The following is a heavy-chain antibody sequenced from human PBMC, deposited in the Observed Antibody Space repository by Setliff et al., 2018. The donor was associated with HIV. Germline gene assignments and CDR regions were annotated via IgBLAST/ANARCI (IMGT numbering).Heavy chain of an antibody. CDR3: ARPVEMANREFDY. CDR2: IYYSGST. Sequence: PSETLSLTCTVSGGSISDSRYYWGRIRQPPGKGLEWIGNIYYSGSTYYNPSLKSRVTISVDTSKNQFSLKLSSVTAADTAVYYCARPVEMANREFDYWGQGTLVTVSS. V-gene: IGHV4-39*01. J-gene: IGHJ4*02. D-gene: IGHD1-26*01. CDR1: GGSISDSRYY.